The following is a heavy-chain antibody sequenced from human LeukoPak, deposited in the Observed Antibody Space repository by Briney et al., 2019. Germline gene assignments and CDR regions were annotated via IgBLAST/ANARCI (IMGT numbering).Heavy chain of an antibody. CDR2: ISGSGGST. J-gene: IGHJ4*02. CDR3: AKVDSDYVWGTYRPFDY. D-gene: IGHD3-16*02. V-gene: IGHV3-23*01. CDR1: GFTFSSYA. Sequence: GGSLRLSCAASGFTFSSYAMSWVRQAPGKGLEWVSAISGSGGSTYYADSVKGRFTISRDNSKNTLYLQMNSLRAEDTAVYYCAKVDSDYVWGTYRPFDYWGQGTLVTVSS.